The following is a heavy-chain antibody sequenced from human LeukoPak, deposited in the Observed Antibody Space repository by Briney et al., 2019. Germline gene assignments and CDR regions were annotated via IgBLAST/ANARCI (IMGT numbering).Heavy chain of an antibody. Sequence: SQTLSLTCTVSGVSIVRHYWIWIRQPPGKGLEWIGHISYSGSTNYNPSLKSRVTISVDTSKNQVSLRLSSGTAADTAVYYGARDGEGDEGWDYWGQGTLVSVSS. CDR3: ARDGEGDEGWDY. CDR2: ISYSGST. J-gene: IGHJ4*02. D-gene: IGHD7-27*01. CDR1: GVSIVRHY. V-gene: IGHV4-59*11.